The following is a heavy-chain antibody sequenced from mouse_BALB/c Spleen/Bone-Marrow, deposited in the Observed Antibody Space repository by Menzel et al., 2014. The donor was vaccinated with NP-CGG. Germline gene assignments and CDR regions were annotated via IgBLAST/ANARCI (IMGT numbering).Heavy chain of an antibody. J-gene: IGHJ3*01. D-gene: IGHD1-2*01. CDR1: GISLTSYG. V-gene: IGHV2-9*02. Sequence: LQESGPGLVAPSQSLSITCTVSGISLTSYGVHWVRQSPGKGLEWLGAIWAGGSTNYNSALMSRLSITKDNSKNQVFLEMDSLQTDDTAMYYCARVFTTATWGFAYWGQGTLVTVSA. CDR3: ARVFTTATWGFAY. CDR2: IWAGGST.